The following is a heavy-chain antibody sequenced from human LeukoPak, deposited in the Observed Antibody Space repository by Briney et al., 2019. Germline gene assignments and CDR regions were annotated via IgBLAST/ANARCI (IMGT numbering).Heavy chain of an antibody. V-gene: IGHV4-59*01. CDR3: AREGTMVRVLDY. CDR1: GGSLSSYY. Sequence: PSETLSLTRTVTGGSLSSYYWSWIRQPPWKGRAWIGYIYYSGSTNYNPSLKSRVHISVDTSKNQFSLKLSSVTAADTAVYYCAREGTMVRVLDYWGQGTLVTVSS. J-gene: IGHJ4*02. CDR2: IYYSGST. D-gene: IGHD3-10*01.